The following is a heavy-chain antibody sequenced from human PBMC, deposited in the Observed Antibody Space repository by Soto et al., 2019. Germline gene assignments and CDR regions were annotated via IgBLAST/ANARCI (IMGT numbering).Heavy chain of an antibody. CDR3: ATLPYYYYYMDV. Sequence: EVQLVESGGGLVQPGGSLRLSCAASGFTFSSYSMNWVRQAPGKGLEWLSYISSSSSTIYYADSVKGRFTISRDNAKNSLYLQMNSLRAEDTAVYYCATLPYYYYYMDVWGKGTTVTVSS. CDR2: ISSSSSTI. V-gene: IGHV3-48*01. CDR1: GFTFSSYS. J-gene: IGHJ6*03.